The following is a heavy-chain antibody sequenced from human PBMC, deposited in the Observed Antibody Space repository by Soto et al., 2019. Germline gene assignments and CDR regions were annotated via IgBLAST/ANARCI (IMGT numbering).Heavy chain of an antibody. Sequence: EVQLVESGGGLVKPGGSLRLSCAASGFTFSNAWMSWVRQAPGKGLEWVGRIKSKTDGGTTDYAAPMKGRFTISRDDSKNTLYLQMNSLKTEDSAVYYCTTDVDYGDYDSFDYWGQGTLVTVSS. V-gene: IGHV3-15*01. J-gene: IGHJ4*02. D-gene: IGHD4-17*01. CDR1: GFTFSNAW. CDR2: IKSKTDGGTT. CDR3: TTDVDYGDYDSFDY.